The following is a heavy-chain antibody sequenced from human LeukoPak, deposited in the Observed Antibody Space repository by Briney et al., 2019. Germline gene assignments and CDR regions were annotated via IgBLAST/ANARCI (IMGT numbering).Heavy chain of an antibody. D-gene: IGHD5-18*01. CDR2: IFSGNDT. CDR1: GFTFSSYE. J-gene: IGHJ4*02. Sequence: PGGSLKLSCAASGFTFSSYEMNWVRQAPGKGLEWVSVIFSGNDTNYADSVKGRFTISRDNSKNTLYLQMNSLRAEDSAVYYCASNSRGYNYAWFVYWGQGTLVTVSS. V-gene: IGHV3-66*01. CDR3: ASNSRGYNYAWFVY.